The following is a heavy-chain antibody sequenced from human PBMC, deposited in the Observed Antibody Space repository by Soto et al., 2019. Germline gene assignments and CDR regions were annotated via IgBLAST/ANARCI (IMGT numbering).Heavy chain of an antibody. D-gene: IGHD3-9*01. V-gene: IGHV3-15*07. CDR3: TTDSLFTGQLVRMDN. Sequence: PGGSLRLSCAASGFTLSDAWINWVRQAPGKGLEWVGRIKSKIDGGTTDFAAPVKGRFAISRDDSRDMVYMEMYSLKTDDTAVYYCTTDSLFTGQLVRMDNWGHGTLVTVSS. J-gene: IGHJ4*01. CDR2: IKSKIDGGTT. CDR1: GFTLSDAW.